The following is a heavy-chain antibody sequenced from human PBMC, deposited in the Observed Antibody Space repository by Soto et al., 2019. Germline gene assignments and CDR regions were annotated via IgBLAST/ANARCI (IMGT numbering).Heavy chain of an antibody. CDR3: ARTFGGYLYSFDY. V-gene: IGHV5-10-1*01. CDR1: GYSFTSYW. Sequence: GESLKISCKGSGYSFTSYWISWVRQMPGKGLEWMGRIDPSDSYTNYSPSFQGHVTISADKSINTAYLQWSSLRASDTAIYYCARTFGGYLYSFDYWGRGTLVTVSS. CDR2: IDPSDSYT. D-gene: IGHD1-26*01. J-gene: IGHJ4*02.